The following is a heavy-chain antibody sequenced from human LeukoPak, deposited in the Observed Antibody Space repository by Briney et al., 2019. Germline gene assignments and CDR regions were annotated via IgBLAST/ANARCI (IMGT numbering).Heavy chain of an antibody. D-gene: IGHD6-13*01. Sequence: ASVNVSCKASGYTFTSYGISWVRQAPGQGLEWMGWISAYNGNTNYAQKLQGRVTITTDTSTSTAYMELRSLRSDDTAVYYCAREIRGIAAAEGWFDPWGKGVMVTV. J-gene: IGHJ5*02. CDR2: ISAYNGNT. CDR1: GYTFTSYG. V-gene: IGHV1-18*01. CDR3: AREIRGIAAAEGWFDP.